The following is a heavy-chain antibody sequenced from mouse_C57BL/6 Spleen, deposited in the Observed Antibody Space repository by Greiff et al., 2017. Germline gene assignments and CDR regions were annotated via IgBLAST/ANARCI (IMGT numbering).Heavy chain of an antibody. Sequence: QVQLQQSGAELARPGASVKMSCKASGYSFTSYTMHWVKQRPGQGLEWIGYINPSSGYTKYNQKFKDKATLTADKSSSTASMHLTSLPSADSAVFYCTTGKSNYAMDYWGKGTSVTVSS. D-gene: IGHD2-1*01. CDR1: GYSFTSYT. CDR2: INPSSGYT. J-gene: IGHJ4*01. CDR3: TTGKSNYAMDY. V-gene: IGHV1-4*01.